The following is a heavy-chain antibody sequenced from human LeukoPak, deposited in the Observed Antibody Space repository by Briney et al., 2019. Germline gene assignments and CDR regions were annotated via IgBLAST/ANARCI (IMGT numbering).Heavy chain of an antibody. CDR1: GFTFTNYW. CDR2: IKQDGSEK. D-gene: IGHD6-13*01. Sequence: GGSLRLSCAASGFTFTNYWMSWVRQAPGKGLEWVANIKQDGSEKDYAGSVKGRLTISRDSAKKSVYLQINSLRGDDTALYYCARIGYRSSSFDYWGQGTLVTVSS. J-gene: IGHJ4*02. CDR3: ARIGYRSSSFDY. V-gene: IGHV3-7*01.